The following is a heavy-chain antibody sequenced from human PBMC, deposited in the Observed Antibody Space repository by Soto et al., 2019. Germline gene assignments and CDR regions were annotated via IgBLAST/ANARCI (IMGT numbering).Heavy chain of an antibody. D-gene: IGHD3-10*01. V-gene: IGHV1-18*01. CDR2: ISGYNGNA. J-gene: IGHJ6*02. CDR1: GYTCSNYG. Sequence: QVQLVQSGAEVKKPGASVTVSCKTSGYTCSNYGINWVRQAPGQGREWVGWISGYNGNANYAQTVQGGVTMTTDTSTGTVHMELRSLKSDDAAIYYCSRFIMVGGLFDPNYYHGMDVWGQGTTVTVSS. CDR3: SRFIMVGGLFDPNYYHGMDV.